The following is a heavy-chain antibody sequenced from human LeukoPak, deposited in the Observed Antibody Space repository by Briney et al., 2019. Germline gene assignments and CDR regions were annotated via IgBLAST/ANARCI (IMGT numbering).Heavy chain of an antibody. CDR1: GFTFSSYA. J-gene: IGHJ6*04. D-gene: IGHD2-2*01. CDR2: ISYDGSNK. Sequence: GGSLRLSCAASGFTFSSYAMHWVRQAPGKGLEWVAVISYDGSNKYYADSVKGRFTISKDNSKNTLYPQMNSLRAEDTAVYYCARDRGSTSSYGMDVWGKGTTVTVSS. CDR3: ARDRGSTSSYGMDV. V-gene: IGHV3-30*04.